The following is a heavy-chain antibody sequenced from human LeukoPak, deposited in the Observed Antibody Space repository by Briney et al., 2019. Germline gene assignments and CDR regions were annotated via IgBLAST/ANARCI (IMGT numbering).Heavy chain of an antibody. CDR2: ISGSGGST. D-gene: IGHD5-12*01. J-gene: IGHJ4*02. Sequence: GGSLRLSCAASGFTFSSYAMSWVRQAPGKGLEWVSAISGSGGSTYYAASVKGRFTSSRDNPKNTLYLQMNGLRVEDTAVYYCAKDLQTWPRFPDYWGQGTLVTVSS. CDR3: AKDLQTWPRFPDY. CDR1: GFTFSSYA. V-gene: IGHV3-23*01.